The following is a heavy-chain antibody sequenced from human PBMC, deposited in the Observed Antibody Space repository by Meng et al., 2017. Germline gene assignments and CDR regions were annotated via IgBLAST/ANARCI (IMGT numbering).Heavy chain of an antibody. CDR3: ARDDGYYYDSSGHGDYYYGMDV. D-gene: IGHD3-22*01. CDR2: IIPIFGTA. V-gene: IGHV1-69*06. J-gene: IGHJ6*02. CDR1: GGTFSSYA. Sequence: SVKVSCKASGGTFSSYAISWVRQAPGQGLEWMGGIIPIFGTANYAQKFQGRVTITADKSTSTAYMELSSLRSEDTAVYYRARDDGYYYDSSGHGDYYYGMDVWGQGTTVTVSS.